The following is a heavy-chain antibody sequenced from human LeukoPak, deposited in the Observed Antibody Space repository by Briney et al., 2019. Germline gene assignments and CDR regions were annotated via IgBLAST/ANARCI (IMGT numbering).Heavy chain of an antibody. J-gene: IGHJ4*02. D-gene: IGHD6-19*01. CDR1: GFTFNFYG. V-gene: IGHV3-23*01. Sequence: GGSLRLSCAASGFTFNFYGMSWVRQASGKGLEWVSGVSASGSTTYYADSVKGRFTISRDNSKNTLYLQMNSLRAEDTALYYCAKDFGYSSGWYNYWGQGTLVTVSS. CDR3: AKDFGYSSGWYNY. CDR2: VSASGSTT.